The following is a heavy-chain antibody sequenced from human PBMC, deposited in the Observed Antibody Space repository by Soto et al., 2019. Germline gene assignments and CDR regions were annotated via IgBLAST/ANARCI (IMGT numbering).Heavy chain of an antibody. Sequence: GGSLRLSCAASGFTFSSFSMHWVRQAPGKGLEWVSSISSRRNYIYYAASVKGRFTIARDNAGNSLDLQMNRLRAEDTAVYYCASGPDYDYWSGEGWVYFDFWGQGTLVTVSS. CDR3: ASGPDYDYWSGEGWVYFDF. D-gene: IGHD3-3*01. J-gene: IGHJ4*02. CDR1: GFTFSSFS. V-gene: IGHV3-21*06. CDR2: ISSRRNYI.